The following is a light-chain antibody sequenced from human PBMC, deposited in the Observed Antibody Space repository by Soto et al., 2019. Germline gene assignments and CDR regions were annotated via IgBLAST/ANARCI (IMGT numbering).Light chain of an antibody. V-gene: IGKV3-20*01. CDR2: GAS. CDR1: QSVSSSY. CDR3: HQYGGSPRT. Sequence: EIVLTQSPGTLSLSPGERATLSCRASQSVSSSYLAWYQQKPWQAPRLLIYGASSRPTGITDRFSGSGSGTDFTLTISRLEPEDFAVYYCHQYGGSPRTLGQGTKVEIK. J-gene: IGKJ1*01.